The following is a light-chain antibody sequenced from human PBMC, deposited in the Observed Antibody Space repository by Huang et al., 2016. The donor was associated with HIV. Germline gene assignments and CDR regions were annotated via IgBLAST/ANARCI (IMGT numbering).Light chain of an antibody. CDR2: DVS. Sequence: DIVLTQSPGTLSLSPGERATLSCRASQSVSAYLAWYQQKPGQAARLLIYDVSKRATGIPARFRGSGSGTDFTLTISSVEPEDFAVYYCQQRSNWPALTFGGGTKVEIK. V-gene: IGKV3-11*01. J-gene: IGKJ4*01. CDR1: QSVSAY. CDR3: QQRSNWPALT.